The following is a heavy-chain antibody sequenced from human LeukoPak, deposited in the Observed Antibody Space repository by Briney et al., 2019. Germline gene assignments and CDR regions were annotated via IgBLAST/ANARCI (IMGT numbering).Heavy chain of an antibody. Sequence: PGRSLRLSCAASGFTFSTYALHWVRQAPGKGLEWVAAISFDETNTYYAASVKGRFTISRDNVKNALYLEMNSLRAEDTAVYYCARDRGVGAPDYWGQGTLVTVSS. CDR2: ISFDETNT. CDR1: GFTFSTYA. J-gene: IGHJ4*02. V-gene: IGHV3-30*04. CDR3: ARDRGVGAPDY. D-gene: IGHD1-26*01.